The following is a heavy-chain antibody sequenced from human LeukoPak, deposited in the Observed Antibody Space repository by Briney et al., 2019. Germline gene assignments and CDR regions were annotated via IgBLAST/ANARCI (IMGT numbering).Heavy chain of an antibody. Sequence: GGSLRLSCVVSGFPFSSYDMSWVRQAPGRGLEWVAGLSGSGGTTYYADSVKGRFTISRDNSKNTLYLQMNSLRAEDTAVYYCARENWNDAFDYRGQGTLVTVSS. CDR2: LSGSGGTT. CDR1: GFPFSSYD. D-gene: IGHD1-1*01. CDR3: ARENWNDAFDY. V-gene: IGHV3-23*01. J-gene: IGHJ4*02.